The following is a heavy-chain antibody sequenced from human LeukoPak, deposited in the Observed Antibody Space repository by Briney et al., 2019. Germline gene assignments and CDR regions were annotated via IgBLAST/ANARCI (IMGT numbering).Heavy chain of an antibody. Sequence: PGGSLRLSCAASGFTFSIYSMHWVRQAPGKGLEWVSSIISSGSNIYYTGSVRGRFTVSRDNAKNSLYLQMSSLRPEDTAVYYCAGGSLRDLKITWGQGTLVTVSS. J-gene: IGHJ5*02. D-gene: IGHD5-24*01. CDR3: AGGSLRDLKIT. V-gene: IGHV3-21*06. CDR2: IISSGSNI. CDR1: GFTFSIYS.